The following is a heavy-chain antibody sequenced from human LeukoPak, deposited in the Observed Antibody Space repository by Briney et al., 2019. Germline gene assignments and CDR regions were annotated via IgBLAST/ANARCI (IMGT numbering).Heavy chain of an antibody. J-gene: IGHJ4*02. D-gene: IGHD5-12*01. Sequence: PGGSLRLSCAASGFTFSSYGMHWVRQAPGKGLEWVAVISYDGSNKYYADSVKGRFTISRDNSKNTLYLQMNSLRAEDTAVYYCAKDMGDIVATRFDYWGQGTLVTVSS. CDR3: AKDMGDIVATRFDY. CDR2: ISYDGSNK. CDR1: GFTFSSYG. V-gene: IGHV3-30*18.